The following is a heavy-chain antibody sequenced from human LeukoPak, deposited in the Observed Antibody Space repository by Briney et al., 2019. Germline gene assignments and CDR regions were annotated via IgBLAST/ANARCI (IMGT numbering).Heavy chain of an antibody. CDR2: IKQDGSEK. CDR1: GFTFSSYR. CDR3: ARIGTYYFDY. V-gene: IGHV3-7*01. D-gene: IGHD1-1*01. Sequence: GGSLRLSCAASGFTFSSYRMSWVRQAPGKGLEWVANIKQDGSEKYYVDSVKGRFTISRDNAKNSLYLQMNSLRAEDTAVYYCARIGTYYFDYWGQGTLVTVSS. J-gene: IGHJ4*02.